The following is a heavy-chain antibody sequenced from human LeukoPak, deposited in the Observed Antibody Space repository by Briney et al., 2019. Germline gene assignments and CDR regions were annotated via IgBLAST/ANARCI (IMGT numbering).Heavy chain of an antibody. Sequence: PAGTLRLSCAASGCTFSSYAMSWVRQAPGKGLEWVANIKQDGSENYSLDFVRGRFTTSRDNDKTSVYLQMDSLRAEDTAVYYCATGIWSVYYDRNHYFDYWGHGTLVTVSS. J-gene: IGHJ4*01. V-gene: IGHV3-7*01. CDR3: ATGIWSVYYDRNHYFDY. CDR1: GCTFSSYA. CDR2: IKQDGSEN. D-gene: IGHD3-3*01.